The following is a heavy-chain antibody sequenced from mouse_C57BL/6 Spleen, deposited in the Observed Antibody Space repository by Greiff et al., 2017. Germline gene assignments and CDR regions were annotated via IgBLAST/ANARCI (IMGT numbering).Heavy chain of an antibody. CDR2: IDPSDSET. J-gene: IGHJ1*03. V-gene: IGHV1-52*01. Sequence: QVQLQQPGAELVRPGSSVKLSCKASGYTFTSYWMHWVKQRPIQGLEWIGNIDPSDSETHYNQKFKDKATLTVDKSSSTAYMQRSSLTSEDSAVYYCARTYYGNPDCYIDVWGTGTTVTVSS. CDR3: ARTYYGNPDCYIDV. CDR1: GYTFTSYW. D-gene: IGHD2-10*01.